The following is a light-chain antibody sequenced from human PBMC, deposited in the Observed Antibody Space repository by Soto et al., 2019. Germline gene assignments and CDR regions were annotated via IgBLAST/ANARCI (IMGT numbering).Light chain of an antibody. CDR3: QQYNDLVT. Sequence: DLQMTQSPSSLSASVGDRVTITCQASQHIFNFLNWYQQKPGKAPTLLIYDSSKLATGVPRRFSGGGSGTDFTLSITSLQPEDVATYHCQQYNDLVTFGGGTKVEIK. V-gene: IGKV1-33*01. J-gene: IGKJ4*01. CDR1: QHIFNF. CDR2: DSS.